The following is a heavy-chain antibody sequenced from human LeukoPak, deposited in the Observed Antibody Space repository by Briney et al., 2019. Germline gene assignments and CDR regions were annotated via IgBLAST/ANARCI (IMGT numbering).Heavy chain of an antibody. V-gene: IGHV4-34*01. Sequence: SETPSLTCAVYGGSFSSYYWSWIRQPPGKGLEWIGEINHSGSTNYNPSLKSRVTISVDTSKNQFSLKLSSVTAADTAVYYCARLVGCSSTSCYELNWFDPWGQGTLVTVSS. CDR2: INHSGST. D-gene: IGHD2-2*01. J-gene: IGHJ5*02. CDR1: GGSFSSYY. CDR3: ARLVGCSSTSCYELNWFDP.